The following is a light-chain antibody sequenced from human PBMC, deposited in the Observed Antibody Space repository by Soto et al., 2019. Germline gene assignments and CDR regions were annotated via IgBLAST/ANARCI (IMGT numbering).Light chain of an antibody. CDR1: QVIGND. CDR3: LQHNSFPLT. CDR2: AAS. V-gene: IGKV1-17*01. J-gene: IGKJ4*01. Sequence: DIQMTQSPSSLSASVGDRVTITCRASQVIGNDLGWYQQKPGKAPKRLIYAASSLQSGVPSRFSGSGSGTEFTLTISSLQPEDFATYYCLQHNSFPLTFGGGTKVDI.